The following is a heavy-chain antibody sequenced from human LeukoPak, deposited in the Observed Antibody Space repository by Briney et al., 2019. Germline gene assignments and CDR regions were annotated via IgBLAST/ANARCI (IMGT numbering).Heavy chain of an antibody. Sequence: GGSLRLSCAASGFTFTSAWMSWVRQAPGKGLEWVGRIKSKTGGLTTDYAAPVKGRFTISRHDSKNTLFLQMNSLKTEDTAVYYCTTDHTLGYGSGWYPYWGQGTQVTVSS. CDR1: GFTFTSAW. D-gene: IGHD6-19*01. CDR3: TTDHTLGYGSGWYPY. J-gene: IGHJ4*02. CDR2: IKSKTGGLTT. V-gene: IGHV3-15*05.